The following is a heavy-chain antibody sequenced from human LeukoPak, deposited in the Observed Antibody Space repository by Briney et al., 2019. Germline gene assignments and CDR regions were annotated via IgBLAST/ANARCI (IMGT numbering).Heavy chain of an antibody. V-gene: IGHV3-30-3*01. CDR3: ARDRVSPKTSSIAVAGTMDY. CDR2: ISYDGSNK. D-gene: IGHD6-19*01. CDR1: GFTFSSYA. J-gene: IGHJ4*02. Sequence: GGSLRLSCAASGFTFSSYAMHWVRQAPGKGLEWVAVISYDGSNKYYADSVKGRFTISRDNSKNTLYLQMNSLRAEDTAVYYCARDRVSPKTSSIAVAGTMDYWGQGTLVTVSS.